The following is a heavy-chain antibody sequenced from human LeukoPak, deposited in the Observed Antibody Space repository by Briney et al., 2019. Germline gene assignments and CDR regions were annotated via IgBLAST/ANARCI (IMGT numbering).Heavy chain of an antibody. CDR2: IFREGTT. J-gene: IGHJ4*02. Sequence: QPGGSLRLSCAASGFTVITSYMSWVRQAPGKGLEWVSVIFREGTTYYADSAKGRFTISRDNSKNTLYLQMNTLRAEDTAMYYCTKTGGPWDWGQGTLVTVSS. V-gene: IGHV3-66*01. D-gene: IGHD7-27*01. CDR3: TKTGGPWD. CDR1: GFTVITSY.